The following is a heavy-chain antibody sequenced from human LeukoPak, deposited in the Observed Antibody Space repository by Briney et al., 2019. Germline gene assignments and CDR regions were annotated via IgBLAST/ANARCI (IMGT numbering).Heavy chain of an antibody. J-gene: IGHJ6*02. D-gene: IGHD3-16*01. Sequence: GGSLKLSCAASGFTFSNAWMNWVRQAPGKGLEWVGRIKSKTDGGTTDYAAPVKGRFTISRDDSKNTLYLQMNSLKTEDTAVYYCTTDAADSVAYIYYYYGMDVWGQGTTVTVSS. V-gene: IGHV3-15*07. CDR3: TTDAADSVAYIYYYYGMDV. CDR1: GFTFSNAW. CDR2: IKSKTDGGTT.